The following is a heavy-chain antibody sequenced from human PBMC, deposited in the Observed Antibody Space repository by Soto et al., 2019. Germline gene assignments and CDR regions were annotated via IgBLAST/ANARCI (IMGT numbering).Heavy chain of an antibody. D-gene: IGHD3-22*01. CDR1: GFTFSSYS. CDR2: ISSSSSYI. Sequence: GGSLRLSCAASGFTFSSYSMNWVRQAPGKGLEWVSSISSSSSYIYYADSVKGRFTISRDNAKNSLYLQMNSLRAEDTAVYYCAREIVVVTIIAFVIWGQGTMVTVSS. J-gene: IGHJ3*02. CDR3: AREIVVVTIIAFVI. V-gene: IGHV3-21*01.